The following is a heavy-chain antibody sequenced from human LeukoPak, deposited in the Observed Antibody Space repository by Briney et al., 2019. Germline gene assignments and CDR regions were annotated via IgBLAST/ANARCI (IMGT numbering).Heavy chain of an antibody. V-gene: IGHV4-34*01. CDR2: INHSGST. CDR1: GFTFSSYG. J-gene: IGHJ5*02. D-gene: IGHD4-17*01. Sequence: GSLRLSCAASGFTFSSYGMSWIRQPPGKGLEWIGEINHSGSTNYNPSLKSRVTISVDTSKNQFSLKLSSVTAADTAVYYCARLSTVTTTIWFGPWGQGTLVTVSS. CDR3: ARLSTVTTTIWFGP.